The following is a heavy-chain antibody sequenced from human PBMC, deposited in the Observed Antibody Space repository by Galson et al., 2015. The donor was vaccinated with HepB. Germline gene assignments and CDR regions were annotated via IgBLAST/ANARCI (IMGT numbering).Heavy chain of an antibody. CDR3: AKAGYCGNTSCYYHFTY. Sequence: SLRLSCAASGFIFSSYAMSWVRQAPGKGLEWVSAINGGSTATYYADSVKGRFTISRDNSKNTLHLQMNSLSAEDTAVYYCAKAGYCGNTSCYYHFTYWGQGTLVAVSS. D-gene: IGHD2-2*01. CDR2: INGGSTAT. J-gene: IGHJ4*02. V-gene: IGHV3-23*01. CDR1: GFIFSSYA.